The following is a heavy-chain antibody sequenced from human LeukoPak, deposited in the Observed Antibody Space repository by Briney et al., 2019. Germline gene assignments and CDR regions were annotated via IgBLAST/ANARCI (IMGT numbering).Heavy chain of an antibody. CDR3: ARDSESYGSGSSSFDY. CDR2: IWYDGSNK. Sequence: GGSLRLSCAASGFTFSSYGMHWVRQAPGKGLEWVAVIWYDGSNKYYADSVKGRFTISRDNSKNTLYLQMNSLRAEDTAVYYCARDSESYGSGSSSFDYWGQGTLVTDSS. J-gene: IGHJ4*02. CDR1: GFTFSSYG. V-gene: IGHV3-33*01. D-gene: IGHD3-10*01.